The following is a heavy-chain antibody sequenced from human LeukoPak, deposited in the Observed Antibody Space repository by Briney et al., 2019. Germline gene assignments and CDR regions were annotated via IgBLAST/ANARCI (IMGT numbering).Heavy chain of an antibody. V-gene: IGHV4-61*01. CDR2: IYYSGST. J-gene: IGHJ6*02. Sequence: PSETLSLTCTVSGGSVSSGSYYWSWIRQPPGKGLEWIGYIYYSGSTNYNPSLKSRVTISVDTSKNQFSLKLSSVTAADTAVYYCAREVEYSSSSSSGLYYYGMDVWGQGTTVTVSS. CDR1: GGSVSSGSYY. CDR3: AREVEYSSSSSSGLYYYGMDV. D-gene: IGHD6-6*01.